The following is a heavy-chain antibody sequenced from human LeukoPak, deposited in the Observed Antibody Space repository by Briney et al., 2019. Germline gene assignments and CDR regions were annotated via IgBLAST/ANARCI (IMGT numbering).Heavy chain of an antibody. J-gene: IGHJ3*02. CDR3: ARSPEYSSSSDAFDI. Sequence: SETLSLTCTVSGGSISSYYWSWIRQPAGKGLEWIGYIYYSGSTNYNPSLKSRVTISVDMSKNQFSLKLSSVTAADTAVYYCARSPEYSSSSDAFDIWGQGTMVTVSS. CDR2: IYYSGST. D-gene: IGHD6-6*01. CDR1: GGSISSYY. V-gene: IGHV4-59*01.